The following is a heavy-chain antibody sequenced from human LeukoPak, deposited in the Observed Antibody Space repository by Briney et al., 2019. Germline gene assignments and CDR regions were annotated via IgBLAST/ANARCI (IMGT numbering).Heavy chain of an antibody. CDR2: INHSGST. D-gene: IGHD3-10*01. CDR1: GGSISSSSYY. Sequence: PSETLSLTCTVSGGSISSSSYYWGWIRQPPGKGLEWIGEINHSGSTNYNPSLKSRVTISVDTSKNQFSLKLSSVTAADTAVYYCARDVLLTYYFDYWGQGTLVTVSS. V-gene: IGHV4-39*07. J-gene: IGHJ4*02. CDR3: ARDVLLTYYFDY.